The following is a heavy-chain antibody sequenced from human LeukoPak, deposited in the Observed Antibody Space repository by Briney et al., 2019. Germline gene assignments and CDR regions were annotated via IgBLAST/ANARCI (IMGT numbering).Heavy chain of an antibody. CDR3: ARDPGYYDSSTYFDY. V-gene: IGHV3-21*01. CDR1: GFTFSSYS. Sequence: PGGSLRLSCAASGFTFSSYSMNWVRQAPGKGLEGVSSISSSSSYIYYADSVKGRFTISRDNAKISLYLQMHSLRAEDTAVYYCARDPGYYDSSTYFDYWGQGTLVTVSS. CDR2: ISSSSSYI. D-gene: IGHD3-22*01. J-gene: IGHJ4*02.